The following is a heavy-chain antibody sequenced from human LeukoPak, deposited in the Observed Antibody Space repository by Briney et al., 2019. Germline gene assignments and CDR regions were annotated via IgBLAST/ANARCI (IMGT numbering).Heavy chain of an antibody. CDR3: AKGGYYDSSGYYT. J-gene: IGHJ5*02. CDR1: GFTFSSYA. D-gene: IGHD3-22*01. Sequence: GGSLRLSCAASGFTFSSYAMSWVRKAPGKGLEWVSAISGSGGSTYYADSVKGRFTISRDNSKNTLYLQMNSLRAEDTAVYYCAKGGYYDSSGYYTWGQGTLVTVSS. CDR2: ISGSGGST. V-gene: IGHV3-23*01.